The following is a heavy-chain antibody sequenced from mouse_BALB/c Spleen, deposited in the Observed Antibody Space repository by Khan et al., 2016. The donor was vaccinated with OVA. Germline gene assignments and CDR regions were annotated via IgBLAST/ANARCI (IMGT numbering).Heavy chain of an antibody. CDR3: ARRGGCYDYAMDY. CDR1: GFSLTSYG. Sequence: QVQLQQSGPGLVQPSQSLSITCTVSGFSLTSYGVHWVRQSPGTGLEWLGVIWSGGSTDYNAAFISRLSISKDNSKSQVFFKMNSLQAKDTAIYYCARRGGCYDYAMDYWGQGTSVTVSS. D-gene: IGHD1-1*02. V-gene: IGHV2-2*02. CDR2: IWSGGST. J-gene: IGHJ4*01.